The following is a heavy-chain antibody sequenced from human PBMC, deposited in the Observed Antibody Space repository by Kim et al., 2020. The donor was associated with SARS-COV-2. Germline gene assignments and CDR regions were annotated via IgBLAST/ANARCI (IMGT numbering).Heavy chain of an antibody. CDR3: AKGDYDPK. CDR2: DGLNT. V-gene: IGHV3-74*01. Sequence: DGLNTFYADSGKGRFTVSRDNAKNTLYLQMNSLKAEDTAVYYCAKGDYDPKWGQGTLVTVSS. J-gene: IGHJ4*02. D-gene: IGHD3-22*01.